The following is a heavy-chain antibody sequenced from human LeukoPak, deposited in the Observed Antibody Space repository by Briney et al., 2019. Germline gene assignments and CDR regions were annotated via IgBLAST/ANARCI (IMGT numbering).Heavy chain of an antibody. V-gene: IGHV3-23*01. Sequence: GGSLRLSCAASGFTFSSYAMSWVRQAPGKGLEWVSATSGSGGSTYYADSVKGRFTISKDNSKNTVYLQMNDLRVDDTAVYYCAKAASSSWPSYQYGMDVWGQGTTVTVSS. CDR2: TSGSGGST. CDR1: GFTFSSYA. D-gene: IGHD6-13*01. J-gene: IGHJ6*02. CDR3: AKAASSSWPSYQYGMDV.